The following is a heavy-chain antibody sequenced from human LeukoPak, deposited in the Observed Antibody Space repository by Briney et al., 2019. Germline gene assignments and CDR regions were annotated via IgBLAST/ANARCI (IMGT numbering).Heavy chain of an antibody. V-gene: IGHV4-59*01. D-gene: IGHD5-18*01. J-gene: IGHJ4*02. CDR2: IYYTGSS. CDR3: ARRAYSYGHYYYFDF. Sequence: ASETLSLTCTVSGGSISSYSWSWIRQPPGKGLEWIGYIYYTGSSNYNPSLKSRVSISLDTPKNHFSLRLSSVTAADTAVYYCARRAYSYGHYYYFDFWGQGTLVTVSS. CDR1: GGSISSYS.